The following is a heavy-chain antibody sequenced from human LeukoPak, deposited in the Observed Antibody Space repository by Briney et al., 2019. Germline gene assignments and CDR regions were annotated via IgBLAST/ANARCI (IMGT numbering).Heavy chain of an antibody. CDR1: GFTFSTYS. J-gene: IGHJ3*02. CDR2: IATSSDYI. Sequence: PGGSLRLSCAASGFTFSTYSMNWVRQAPGKGLEWVSSIATSSDYIYYAGSLKGRFTISRDNAKNSLYLHMNSLRPHDTAVYYCARGRSITILRGVAISDGFDIWGQGTKVTVS. D-gene: IGHD3-10*01. CDR3: ARGRSITILRGVAISDGFDI. V-gene: IGHV3-21*06.